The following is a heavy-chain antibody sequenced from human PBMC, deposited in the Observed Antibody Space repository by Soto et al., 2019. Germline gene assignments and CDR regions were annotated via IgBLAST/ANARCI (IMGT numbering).Heavy chain of an antibody. Sequence: GGSLRLSCAASGFTFSSYAMSWVRQAPGKGLEWVSAISGSGGSTYYADSVKGRFTISRDNSKNTLYLQMNSLRAEDTAVYYCAKDPLSGYQFYYFDYWGQGTLVTVSS. CDR3: AKDPLSGYQFYYFDY. CDR2: ISGSGGST. V-gene: IGHV3-23*01. D-gene: IGHD3-3*01. J-gene: IGHJ4*02. CDR1: GFTFSSYA.